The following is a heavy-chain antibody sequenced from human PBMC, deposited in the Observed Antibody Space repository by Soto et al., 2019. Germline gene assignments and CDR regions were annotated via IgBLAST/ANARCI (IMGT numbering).Heavy chain of an antibody. CDR3: ARVVGPGGSYYDY. Sequence: SETLSLTCTVSGGPISSYYWSWIRQPPGKGLEWIGYIYYSGSTNYNPSLKSRVTISVDTSKNQFSLKLSSVTAADTAVYYCARVVGPGGSYYDYWGQGTLVTVSS. V-gene: IGHV4-59*01. CDR2: IYYSGST. CDR1: GGPISSYY. D-gene: IGHD2-15*01. J-gene: IGHJ4*02.